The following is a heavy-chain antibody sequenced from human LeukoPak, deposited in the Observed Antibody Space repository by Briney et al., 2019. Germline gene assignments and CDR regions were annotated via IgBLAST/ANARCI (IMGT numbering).Heavy chain of an antibody. CDR3: ARDARFSDYDFWSGYYGPPYYMDV. CDR1: GGSISSSSYY. V-gene: IGHV4-39*02. J-gene: IGHJ6*03. CDR2: IYYSGST. Sequence: SETLSLTCTVSGGSISSSSYYWGWIRQPPGKGLEWIGCIYYSGSTYYNPSLKSRVTISVDTSKNQVSLKLSSVTAADTAVYYCARDARFSDYDFWSGYYGPPYYMDVWGKGTTVTVSS. D-gene: IGHD3-3*01.